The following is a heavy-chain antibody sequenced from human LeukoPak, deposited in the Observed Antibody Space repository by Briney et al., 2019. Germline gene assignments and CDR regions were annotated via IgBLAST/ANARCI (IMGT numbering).Heavy chain of an antibody. CDR2: ISYDGSNK. V-gene: IGHV3-30-3*02. D-gene: IGHD4-17*01. J-gene: IGHJ4*02. CDR3: AKLRPFDY. Sequence: GRSLRLSCAASGFTFSSYAMHWVRQAPGKGLEWVAVISYDGSNKYYADSVKGRFTISRDNSKNTLYLQMNSLRAEDTAVYYCAKLRPFDYWGQGTLVTVSS. CDR1: GFTFSSYA.